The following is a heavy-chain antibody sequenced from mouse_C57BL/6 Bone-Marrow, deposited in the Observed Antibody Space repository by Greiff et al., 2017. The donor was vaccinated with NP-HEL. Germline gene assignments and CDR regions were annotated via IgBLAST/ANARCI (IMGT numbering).Heavy chain of an antibody. CDR3: ASSYDHYAMDY. V-gene: IGHV3-6*01. D-gene: IGHD2-3*01. Sequence: EVKLLESGPGLVKPSQSLSLTCSVTGYSITSGYYWNWIRQFPGNKLEWMGYISYDGSNNYNPSLKNRISITRDTSKNQFFLKLNSVTTEDTATYYCASSYDHYAMDYWGQGTSVTVSS. CDR2: ISYDGSN. J-gene: IGHJ4*01. CDR1: GYSITSGYY.